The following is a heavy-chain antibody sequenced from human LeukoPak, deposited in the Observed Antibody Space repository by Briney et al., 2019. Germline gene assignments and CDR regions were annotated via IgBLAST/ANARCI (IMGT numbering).Heavy chain of an antibody. D-gene: IGHD3-10*01. CDR2: RFNSGTT. V-gene: IGHV4-38-2*02. J-gene: IGHJ4*01. Sequence: SETLCLTCTASGFSVSNGYYWGWSRDPPGKGLEWLGTRFNSGTTYYNSSLKSRVTISVDTAKNQFSLRVSSVTAADTAVYYCARDRSMVRGLIMGHFDYWGQGALVTVSS. CDR1: GFSVSNGYY. CDR3: ARDRSMVRGLIMGHFDY.